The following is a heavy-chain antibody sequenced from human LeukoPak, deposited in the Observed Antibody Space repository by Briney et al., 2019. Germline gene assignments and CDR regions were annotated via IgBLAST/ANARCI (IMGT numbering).Heavy chain of an antibody. Sequence: GGSLRLSCAASGFTFSSYAMHWVRQAPGKGLEWVAVISYDGSNKYYADSVKGRFTISRDNSKNTLYLQMNSLRAEDTAVYYCARDREYYYDSSGYSLPLDYWGQGTLDTVSS. V-gene: IGHV3-30-3*01. CDR3: ARDREYYYDSSGYSLPLDY. CDR2: ISYDGSNK. CDR1: GFTFSSYA. J-gene: IGHJ4*02. D-gene: IGHD3-22*01.